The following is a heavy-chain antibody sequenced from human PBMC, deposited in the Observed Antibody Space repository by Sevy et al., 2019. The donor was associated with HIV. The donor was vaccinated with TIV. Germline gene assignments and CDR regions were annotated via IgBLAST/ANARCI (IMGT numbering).Heavy chain of an antibody. V-gene: IGHV3-74*01. D-gene: IGHD3-22*01. Sequence: GSLRLSCAASGFTFSSYWMHWVRQAPGKGLVWVSRINSDGSRTSYADSVKGRFTISRDNAKNTLYLQMNSLRAEDTAVYYCARDRGSSGSTQYYYYYYMDVWGKGTTVTVSS. CDR1: GFTFSSYW. CDR3: ARDRGSSGSTQYYYYYYMDV. CDR2: INSDGSRT. J-gene: IGHJ6*03.